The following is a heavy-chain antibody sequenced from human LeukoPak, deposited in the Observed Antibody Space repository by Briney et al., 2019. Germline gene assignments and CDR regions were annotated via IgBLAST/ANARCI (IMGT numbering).Heavy chain of an antibody. Sequence: KPSETLSLTCTVSGGSISSYYWGWIRQPAGEGLEWIGLIYTSGGTNYNPPLKSRVTMYLDTFNNQFSLILTSVTAADTAVYYCARQVYEAPRGYWYFDLWGRGTLVTVSS. V-gene: IGHV4-4*07. CDR1: GGSISSYY. D-gene: IGHD3-10*01. J-gene: IGHJ2*01. CDR2: IYTSGGT. CDR3: ARQVYEAPRGYWYFDL.